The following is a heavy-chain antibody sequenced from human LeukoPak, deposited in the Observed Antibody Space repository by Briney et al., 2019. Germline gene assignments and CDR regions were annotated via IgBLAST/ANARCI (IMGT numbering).Heavy chain of an antibody. Sequence: GGSLRLSCAASGFTFSSYEMNWVRQAPGKGLEWVANIKQDGSEKYYVDSVKGRFTISRDNAKNSLYLQMNSLRAEDTAVYYCARDKVGATYYYYYMDVWGKGTTVTVSS. CDR3: ARDKVGATYYYYYMDV. D-gene: IGHD1-26*01. CDR1: GFTFSSYE. CDR2: IKQDGSEK. J-gene: IGHJ6*03. V-gene: IGHV3-7*01.